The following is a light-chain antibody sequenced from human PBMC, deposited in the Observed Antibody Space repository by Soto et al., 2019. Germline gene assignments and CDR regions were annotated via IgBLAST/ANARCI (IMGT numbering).Light chain of an antibody. CDR2: GAA. CDR3: QQYDTWPPTVT. Sequence: EIVMTQSPATLSVSPGERATLSCRASQSVFSSLAWFQQKPGQAPRLLIYGAATRATGIPARFSGSGSGTEFTLTISSLQSEDFAVYSCQQYDTWPPTVTFGGGTKVEIK. J-gene: IGKJ4*01. CDR1: QSVFSS. V-gene: IGKV3-15*01.